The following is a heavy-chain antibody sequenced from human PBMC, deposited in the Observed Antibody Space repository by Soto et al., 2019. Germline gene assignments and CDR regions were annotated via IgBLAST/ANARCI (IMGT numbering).Heavy chain of an antibody. D-gene: IGHD7-27*01. V-gene: IGHV4-31*03. Sequence: QVQLEESGPGLVKTSQTLSLTCTVSGGAIRDGGYYWSWIRHHPVKGLEWIGHIYYRGSTDYNPSLKARVRIAADTSDYPLPLALKSVTAADGAVSDFTRGGGAYWGGLTGALDFWGKGIVVTVSS. CDR2: IYYRGST. J-gene: IGHJ4*02. CDR1: GGAIRDGGYY. CDR3: TRGGGAYWGGLTGALDF.